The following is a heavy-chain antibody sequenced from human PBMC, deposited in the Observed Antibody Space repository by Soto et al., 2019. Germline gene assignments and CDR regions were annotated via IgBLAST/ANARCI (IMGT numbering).Heavy chain of an antibody. V-gene: IGHV3-23*01. J-gene: IGHJ4*02. CDR2: ISGSGGST. CDR1: GVTFRSHG. Sequence: GGSLRLCCAASGVTFRSHGMNWVRQAPGKGLEWVSAISGSGGSTYYADSVKGRFTISRDNSKNTLYLQMNSLRAEDTAVYYCAKDLKVYVVWGQGTLVTVSS. CDR3: AKDLKVYVV. D-gene: IGHD3-16*01.